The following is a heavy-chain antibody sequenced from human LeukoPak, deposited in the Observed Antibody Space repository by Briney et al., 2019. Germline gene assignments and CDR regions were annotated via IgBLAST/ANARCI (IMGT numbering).Heavy chain of an antibody. CDR1: GFTFSSYW. D-gene: IGHD3-10*01. J-gene: IGHJ4*02. CDR2: INQDGRES. CDR3: ARDQGGRITMVRGVIGPYFDY. V-gene: IGHV3-7*01. Sequence: GGSLRLSCAASGFTFSSYWMSWVRQAPGKGLEWVANINQDGRESQYVDSVKGRFTISRDNAKNSLYLQMNSLRAEDTAVYYCARDQGGRITMVRGVIGPYFDYWGQGTLVTVSS.